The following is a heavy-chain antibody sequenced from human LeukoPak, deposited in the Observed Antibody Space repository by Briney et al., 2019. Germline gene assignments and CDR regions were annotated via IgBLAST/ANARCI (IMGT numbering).Heavy chain of an antibody. Sequence: GGSLRLSCAASGFTFSSYAMSWVRQAPGKGLEWVSAISGSGASTYYANSVKGRFTISRDNSKNTTYLQMNSLLAEATAVYYCAKARRFGVFIPVDVWGKGTTVTVSS. CDR2: ISGSGAST. V-gene: IGHV3-23*01. J-gene: IGHJ6*04. CDR1: GFTFSSYA. D-gene: IGHD3-3*01. CDR3: AKARRFGVFIPVDV.